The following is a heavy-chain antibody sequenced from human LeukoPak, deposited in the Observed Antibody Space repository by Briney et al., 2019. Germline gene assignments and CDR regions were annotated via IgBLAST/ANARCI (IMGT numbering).Heavy chain of an antibody. D-gene: IGHD6-19*01. J-gene: IGHJ4*02. CDR2: IRFAGSNK. CDR3: AKVPIAVAGIIDF. CDR1: GFTLSIFG. V-gene: IGHV3-30*02. Sequence: GGSLRLSSAASGFTLSIFGMHRVPQAPGKGLGRGAFIRFAGSNKYKADSVKGRFTSYRDHLKTSQYLQMHRLRAEDTAVYSCAKVPIAVAGIIDFWGQGTLVTVSS.